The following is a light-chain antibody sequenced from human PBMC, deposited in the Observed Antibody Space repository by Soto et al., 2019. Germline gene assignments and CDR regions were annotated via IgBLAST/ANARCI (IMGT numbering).Light chain of an antibody. CDR3: QSYDSSLSGLYV. Sequence: QAVVTQPTSVSGAPGQRVTISCTGSSSNIGAGYDVHWYQQLPGTAPKLLIYGNSNRPSGVPDRFSGSKSGTSASLAITGLQAEDEADYYCQSYDSSLSGLYVFGTGTKVTVL. J-gene: IGLJ1*01. V-gene: IGLV1-40*01. CDR1: SSNIGAGYD. CDR2: GNS.